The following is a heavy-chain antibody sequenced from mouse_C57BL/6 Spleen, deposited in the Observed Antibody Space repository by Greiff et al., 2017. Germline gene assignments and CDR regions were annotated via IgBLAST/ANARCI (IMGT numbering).Heavy chain of an antibody. CDR1: GFTFSDYG. Sequence: EVHLVESGGGLVKPGGSLKLSCAASGFTFSDYGMHWVRQAPETGLEWVAYISSGSSTIYYADTVKGRFTISRDNAKNTLFLQMTSLRSEDTAMYYCARGNPLYFDYWGQGTTLTVSS. V-gene: IGHV5-17*01. CDR2: ISSGSSTI. CDR3: ARGNPLYFDY. J-gene: IGHJ2*01. D-gene: IGHD2-1*01.